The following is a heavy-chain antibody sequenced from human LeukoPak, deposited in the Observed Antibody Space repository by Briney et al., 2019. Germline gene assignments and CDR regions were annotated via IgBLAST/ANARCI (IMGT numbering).Heavy chain of an antibody. D-gene: IGHD3-22*01. CDR2: INQDGSEK. J-gene: IGHJ3*02. Sequence: GGSLRLSCAVSRFTFSNYWMSWVRRAPGKGLEWVANINQDGSEKYYVDSVKGRFTISRDNARNSLYLQMTSLRAEDTAVYYCARAHYDGINDAFDIWGQGTMVTVSS. V-gene: IGHV3-7*05. CDR1: RFTFSNYW. CDR3: ARAHYDGINDAFDI.